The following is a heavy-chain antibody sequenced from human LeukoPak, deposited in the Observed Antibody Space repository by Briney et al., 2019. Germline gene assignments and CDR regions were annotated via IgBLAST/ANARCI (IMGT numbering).Heavy chain of an antibody. D-gene: IGHD2-2*01. CDR3: ARDRGGGSTSCYGACYYYYYMDV. J-gene: IGHJ6*03. CDR1: GDSVSSNSAA. Sequence: SQTLSLTCAISGDSVSSNSAAWNWIRQSPSRGLEWLGRTYYRSKWYNDYAVSVKSRITINPDTFKNQFSLQLNSVTPEDTAVYYCARDRGGGSTSCYGACYYYYYMDVWGKGTTVTVSS. CDR2: TYYRSKWYN. V-gene: IGHV6-1*01.